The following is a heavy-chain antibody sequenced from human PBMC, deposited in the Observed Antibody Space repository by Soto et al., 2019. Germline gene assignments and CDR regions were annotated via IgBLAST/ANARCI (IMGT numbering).Heavy chain of an antibody. J-gene: IGHJ3*02. CDR3: ARSLYGDSDAFDI. Sequence: VQLVESGGGLVQPGGSLRLSCAASGFTFSDHYMDWVRQAPGKGLEWVGRTRNKANSYTTEYAASVKGRFTISRDDSKNSLYLQMNSLKTEDTAVYYCARSLYGDSDAFDIWGQGTMVTVSS. CDR2: TRNKANSYTT. CDR1: GFTFSDHY. D-gene: IGHD4-17*01. V-gene: IGHV3-72*01.